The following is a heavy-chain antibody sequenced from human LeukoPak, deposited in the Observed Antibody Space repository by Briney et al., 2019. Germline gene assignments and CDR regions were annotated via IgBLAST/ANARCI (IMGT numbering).Heavy chain of an antibody. CDR2: ITTDGSDS. D-gene: IGHD3/OR15-3a*01. CDR1: GFAFSAYW. CDR3: ATSKDGLGDY. Sequence: PGGSLRLSCEVSGFAFSAYWMSWVRQAPGKGLGWVSRITTDGSDSGYADPVKGRFTVSRDNAKNTLYLQMNSLRVEDTAMYYCATSKDGLGDYWGRGTLVTVSS. V-gene: IGHV3-74*01. J-gene: IGHJ4*02.